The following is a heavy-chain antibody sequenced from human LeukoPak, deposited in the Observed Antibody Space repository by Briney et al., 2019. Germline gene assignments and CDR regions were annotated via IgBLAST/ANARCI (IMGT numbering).Heavy chain of an antibody. CDR3: AREGSSPGPDFDY. CDR2: NKDPTHSFAA. CDR1: GFTFRHYY. V-gene: IGHV3-72*01. D-gene: IGHD3-10*01. J-gene: IGHJ4*02. Sequence: GGSLRLSCVASGFTFRHYYIDWVRQAPGKGLEWVGRNKDPTHSFAAEYAASVNGRFTISRDESQNSVPLHMNSLRTEDTAVYYCAREGSSPGPDFDYWGQGTLVSVSS.